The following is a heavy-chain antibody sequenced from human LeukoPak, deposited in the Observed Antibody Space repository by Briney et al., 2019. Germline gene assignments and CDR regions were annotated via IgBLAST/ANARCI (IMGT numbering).Heavy chain of an antibody. D-gene: IGHD6-13*01. Sequence: ASEKVSCKASGYTFTIYYMHWVRQAPGQALEWMGRINPSGGTTSYAQNFQDRVTMTRDTSTTTAYMELSSLRSEDTAVYYCARSLAAAGTDYWGQGTLVSVSS. CDR1: GYTFTIYY. CDR3: ARSLAAAGTDY. J-gene: IGHJ4*02. CDR2: INPSGGTT. V-gene: IGHV1-46*01.